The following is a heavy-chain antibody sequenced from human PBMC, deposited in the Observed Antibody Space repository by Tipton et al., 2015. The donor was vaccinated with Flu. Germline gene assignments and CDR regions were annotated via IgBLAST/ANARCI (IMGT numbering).Heavy chain of an antibody. D-gene: IGHD2-21*02. CDR3: ARDQPQGVVVLPPTANFDQ. CDR1: GGTFSSFA. CDR2: IIPIFGAP. J-gene: IGHJ4*02. Sequence: QSGAEVKKPGSSVKVSCKASGGTFSSFAISWVRQAPGQGLEWMGGIIPIFGAPKYAQKFQGRVTITADKSTTTAYMELSSLRSEDTAVYFCARDQPQGVVVLPPTANFDQWGQGTLVSVSS. V-gene: IGHV1-69*06.